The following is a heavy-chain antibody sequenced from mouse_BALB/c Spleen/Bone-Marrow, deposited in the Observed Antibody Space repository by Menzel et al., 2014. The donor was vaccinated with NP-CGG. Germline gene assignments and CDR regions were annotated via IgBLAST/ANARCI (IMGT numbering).Heavy chain of an antibody. D-gene: IGHD2-3*01. Sequence: VHLQQSGPELVKPGASVKMSCKASGYTFTSYIMHWVKQKPGQGLEWIGYINPYNDGTKYNEKFKGMATLTSDKSSSTAYMELSSLTSEDSAVYYCARRWLPYAMDYWGQGTSVTVSS. CDR1: GYTFTSYI. V-gene: IGHV1-14*01. J-gene: IGHJ4*01. CDR3: ARRWLPYAMDY. CDR2: INPYNDGT.